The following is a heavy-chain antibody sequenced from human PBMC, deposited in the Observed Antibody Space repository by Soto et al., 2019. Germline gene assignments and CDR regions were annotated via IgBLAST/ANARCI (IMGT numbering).Heavy chain of an antibody. D-gene: IGHD1-1*01. Sequence: VQLVQSGAEVKKPGSSVKVSCKASGGTFTNYAFSWVRQAPGQGLEWLGGIIPIFGTADYAQKFQGRVTITAEAPTSTDPMERSSVRSDDTAVYCGRWLKEGGIGGNSCYGMDVWGQGTTVTVSS. CDR2: IIPIFGTA. CDR3: RWLKEGGIGGNSCYGMDV. CDR1: GGTFTNYA. J-gene: IGHJ6*02. V-gene: IGHV1-69*13.